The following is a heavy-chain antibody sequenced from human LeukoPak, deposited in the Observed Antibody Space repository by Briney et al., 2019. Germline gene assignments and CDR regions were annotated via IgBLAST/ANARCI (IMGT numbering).Heavy chain of an antibody. D-gene: IGHD5-12*01. Sequence: SLRLSCAASGFTFSSYWMNWVRQVPGKGLEWVASVKPDGSDNFYVDSVEGRFTISRDNARYSLFLQMNSLRVEDTAVYYCVRENQLRCWGQGTLVTVSS. CDR1: GFTFSSYW. J-gene: IGHJ4*02. CDR3: VRENQLRC. CDR2: VKPDGSDN. V-gene: IGHV3-7*01.